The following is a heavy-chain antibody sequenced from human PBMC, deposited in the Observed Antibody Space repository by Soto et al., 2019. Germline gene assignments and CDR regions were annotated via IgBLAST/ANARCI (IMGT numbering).Heavy chain of an antibody. J-gene: IGHJ4*02. CDR1: GYTFTSYY. CDR2: INAGNGNT. D-gene: IGHD2-15*01. Sequence: GASVKVSCKASGYTFTSYYMHWVRQAPGQGLEWMGWINAGNGNTKYSQKFQGRVTITRDTSASTAYMELSSLRSEDTAVYYCARVYCSGGSCYGIDYWGQGTLVTVSS. V-gene: IGHV1-3*01. CDR3: ARVYCSGGSCYGIDY.